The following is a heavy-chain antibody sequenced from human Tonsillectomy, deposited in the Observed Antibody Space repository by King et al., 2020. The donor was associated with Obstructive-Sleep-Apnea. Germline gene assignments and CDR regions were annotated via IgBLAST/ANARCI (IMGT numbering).Heavy chain of an antibody. CDR2: IYWNDDK. V-gene: IGHV2-5*01. CDR3: VNRGGLDSGGLRVFDS. D-gene: IGHD3-10*01. Sequence: ITLQESGPTLVKPTQTLTLTCAFSGFSLSTGGVGVGWIRQPPGKALEWLAIIYWNDDKHYRPSLKSRPIITKDTTKNQVILTMTNMDPADTPTYYGVNRGGLDSGGLRVFDSGGRGPLAT. CDR1: GFSLSTGGVG. J-gene: IGHJ4*02.